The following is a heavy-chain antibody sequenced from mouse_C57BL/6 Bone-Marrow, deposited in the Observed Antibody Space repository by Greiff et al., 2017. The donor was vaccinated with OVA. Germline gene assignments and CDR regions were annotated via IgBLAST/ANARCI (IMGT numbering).Heavy chain of an antibody. CDR3: ARDPYSNYWYFDV. D-gene: IGHD2-5*01. J-gene: IGHJ1*03. V-gene: IGHV7-1*01. Sequence: EVMLVESGGGLVQSGRSLRLSCATSGFTFSDFYMEWVRQAPGKGLEWIAASRNKANDYTTEYSASVKGRFIVSRDTSQSILYLQMNALRAEDTAIYYCARDPYSNYWYFDVWGTGTTVTVSS. CDR1: GFTFSDFY. CDR2: SRNKANDYTT.